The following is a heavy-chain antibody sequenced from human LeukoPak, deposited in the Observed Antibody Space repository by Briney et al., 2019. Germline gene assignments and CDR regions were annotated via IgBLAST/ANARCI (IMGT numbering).Heavy chain of an antibody. Sequence: SGGSLRLSCAASGFNFAYHAMSWIRQTPGKGLEWVSAISGGGDITYYADSVTGRFTISRDNSKDTLFLQMHSLRPGDTAVYYCVREDTPATANYWGQGTLVTISS. D-gene: IGHD2-21*02. CDR2: ISGGGDIT. CDR3: VREDTPATANY. J-gene: IGHJ4*02. CDR1: GFNFAYHA. V-gene: IGHV3-23*01.